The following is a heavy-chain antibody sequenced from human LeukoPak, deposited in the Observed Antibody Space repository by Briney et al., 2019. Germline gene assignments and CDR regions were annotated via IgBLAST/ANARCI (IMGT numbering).Heavy chain of an antibody. CDR2: IYYSGST. CDR1: GGSISSSSYY. D-gene: IGHD1-26*01. Sequence: SETLSLTCTVSGGSISSSSYYWGWIRQPPGNGLEWIGSIYYSGSTYYNPSLKSRVTISVDTSKNQLSLKLSSVTAADTAVYYCARHTSGSYGLDYRGQGTLVTVSS. V-gene: IGHV4-39*01. J-gene: IGHJ4*02. CDR3: ARHTSGSYGLDY.